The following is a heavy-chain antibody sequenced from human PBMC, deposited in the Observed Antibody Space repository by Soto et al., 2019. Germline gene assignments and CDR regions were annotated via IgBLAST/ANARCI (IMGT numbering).Heavy chain of an antibody. Sequence: PGESLKISCKGSGYSFTSYWIGWVRQMPGKGLEWMGIIYPGDSDTRYSPSFQGQVTISADKSISTAYLQWSSLKASDTAMYYCARAMVRGVIYYYYGMDVWGKGTTVTVSS. CDR2: IYPGDSDT. CDR1: GYSFTSYW. J-gene: IGHJ6*04. V-gene: IGHV5-51*01. D-gene: IGHD3-10*01. CDR3: ARAMVRGVIYYYYGMDV.